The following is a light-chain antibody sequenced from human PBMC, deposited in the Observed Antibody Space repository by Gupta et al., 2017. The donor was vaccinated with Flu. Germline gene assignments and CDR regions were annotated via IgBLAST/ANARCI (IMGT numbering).Light chain of an antibody. Sequence: RATLSCRASQSVSSSYLAWYQQKPGQAPRLLIYGASSRATGIPDRFSGSGSGTDFTLTISRLEPEDFAVYYCQQYVSSLPLTFGGGTKVEIK. CDR3: QQYVSSLPLT. V-gene: IGKV3-20*01. CDR2: GAS. J-gene: IGKJ4*01. CDR1: QSVSSSY.